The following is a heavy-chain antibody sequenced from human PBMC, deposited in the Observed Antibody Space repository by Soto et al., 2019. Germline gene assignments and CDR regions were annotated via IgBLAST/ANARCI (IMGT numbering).Heavy chain of an antibody. Sequence: QVQLVQSGAEVKKPGSSVKVSCKASGGTFSSYAISWVRQAPGQGLEWMGGIIPIFGTANYAQKFQGRVTITADESTITDYMELSSLRSEDTAVYYWARVPSIAARHFDYWGQGTLVTVSS. J-gene: IGHJ4*02. V-gene: IGHV1-69*01. CDR2: IIPIFGTA. D-gene: IGHD6-6*01. CDR3: ARVPSIAARHFDY. CDR1: GGTFSSYA.